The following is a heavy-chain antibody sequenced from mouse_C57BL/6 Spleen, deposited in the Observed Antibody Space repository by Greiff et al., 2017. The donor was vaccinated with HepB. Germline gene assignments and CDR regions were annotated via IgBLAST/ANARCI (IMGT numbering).Heavy chain of an antibody. CDR2: IWSGGST. CDR1: GFSLTSYG. V-gene: IGHV2-2*01. Sequence: VQLQQSGPGLVQPSQSLSITCTVSGFSLTSYGVHWVRQSPGKGLEWLGVIWSGGSTDYNAAFISRLSISKDNSKSQVFFKMNSLQADDTAIYYCASPRQRRLQGGFAYWGQGTLVTVAA. CDR3: ASPRQRRLQGGFAY. J-gene: IGHJ3*01. D-gene: IGHD3-2*02.